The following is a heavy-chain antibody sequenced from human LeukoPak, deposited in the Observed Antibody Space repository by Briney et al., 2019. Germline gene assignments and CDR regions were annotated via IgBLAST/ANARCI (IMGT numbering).Heavy chain of an antibody. CDR1: GGTFSSYA. V-gene: IGHV1-69*04. D-gene: IGHD2-15*01. CDR2: IIPILGIA. J-gene: IGHJ4*02. Sequence: ASVKVSCKASGGTFSSYAISWVRQAPGQGLEWMGRIIPILGIANYAQKFQGRVTITADKSTSTAYMEVSSLRSEDTAVYYCARPDCSGGSCYSDWGQGTLVTVSS. CDR3: ARPDCSGGSCYSD.